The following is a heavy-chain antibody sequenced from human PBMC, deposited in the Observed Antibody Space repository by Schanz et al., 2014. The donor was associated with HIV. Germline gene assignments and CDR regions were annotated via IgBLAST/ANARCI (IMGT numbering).Heavy chain of an antibody. CDR2: IWYDGSNK. CDR1: GFTFSYYG. Sequence: VQLVESGGGLIHPGGSLRLSCAASGFTFSYYGMHWVRQAPGKGLEWVAVIWYDGSNKYYADSVKGRVTISRDNSKNTLYLQMHSLRAEDTAVYYCAKSSGWLYAHFDYWGQGTLVTVSS. D-gene: IGHD3-9*01. CDR3: AKSSGWLYAHFDY. J-gene: IGHJ4*02. V-gene: IGHV3-33*06.